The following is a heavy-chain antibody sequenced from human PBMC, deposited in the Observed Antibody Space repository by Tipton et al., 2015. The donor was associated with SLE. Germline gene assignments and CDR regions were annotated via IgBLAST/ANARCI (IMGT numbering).Heavy chain of an antibody. CDR3: AKDRPYGSSWYGTSSD. D-gene: IGHD6-13*01. J-gene: IGHJ4*02. CDR1: GFTFSSYA. CDR2: ISYDGSNK. V-gene: IGHV3-30*04. Sequence: SLRLSCAASGFTFSSYAMHWVRQAPGKGLEWVAVISYDGSNKYYADSVKGRFTISRDNSKNTLYLQMNSLRAEDTAVYYCAKDRPYGSSWYGTSSDWGQGILVAVSS.